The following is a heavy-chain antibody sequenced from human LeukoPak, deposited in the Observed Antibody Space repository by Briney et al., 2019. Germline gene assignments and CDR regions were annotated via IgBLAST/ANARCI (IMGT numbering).Heavy chain of an antibody. J-gene: IGHJ4*02. Sequence: GRSLRLSCAASGFIFEDYAMHWVRQVPGKGLEWVSSITSNSGYVAYADSVKGRFSISRDNAKNSLYLQMNSLRTEDMAVYYCVQDSYAISSSGSTFASWGQGTLVTVSS. V-gene: IGHV3-9*03. CDR3: VQDSYAISSSGSTFAS. D-gene: IGHD2-2*01. CDR1: GFIFEDYA. CDR2: ITSNSGYV.